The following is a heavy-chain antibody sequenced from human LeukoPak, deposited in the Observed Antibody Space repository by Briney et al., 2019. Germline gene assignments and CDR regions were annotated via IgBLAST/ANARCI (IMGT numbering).Heavy chain of an antibody. CDR2: MHYSGST. Sequence: SETLSLTCTVSVGSISSTTDYWGWIRQPPGKGLEWIASMHYSGSTYYNPSLNNRVTRSIATSKNQFSMKLSSVTAADTAVYYCAREMYDSGGYRVSYFDFWGQGILVTVSS. CDR3: AREMYDSGGYRVSYFDF. V-gene: IGHV4-39*07. D-gene: IGHD3-22*01. CDR1: VGSISSTTDY. J-gene: IGHJ4*02.